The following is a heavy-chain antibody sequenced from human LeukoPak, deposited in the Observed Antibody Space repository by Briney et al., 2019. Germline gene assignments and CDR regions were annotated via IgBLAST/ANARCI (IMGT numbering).Heavy chain of an antibody. Sequence: GGSLRLSCAASGFTFSSYGMHWVRQAPGRGLEWVAFIRYDGSNKYYADSVKGRFTISRDNSKNTLYLQMNSLRAEDTAVYYCAKSGRDSSTDYFDYWGQGTLVTVSS. CDR3: AKSGRDSSTDYFDY. J-gene: IGHJ4*02. D-gene: IGHD2-2*01. CDR1: GFTFSSYG. CDR2: IRYDGSNK. V-gene: IGHV3-30*02.